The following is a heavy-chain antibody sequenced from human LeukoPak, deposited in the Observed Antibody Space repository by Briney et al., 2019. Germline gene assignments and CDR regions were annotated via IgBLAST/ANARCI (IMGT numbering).Heavy chain of an antibody. Sequence: SETLSLTCTVSGYSISSGFYWGWIRQPPGKGLEWIGSIYHSGSTYYNPALKSRVTISVDTSKNQFSLKLSSVTAADTAVYYCACLTTADAFDIWGQGTMVTVSS. CDR2: IYHSGST. D-gene: IGHD3-22*01. CDR3: ACLTTADAFDI. V-gene: IGHV4-38-2*02. CDR1: GYSISSGFY. J-gene: IGHJ3*02.